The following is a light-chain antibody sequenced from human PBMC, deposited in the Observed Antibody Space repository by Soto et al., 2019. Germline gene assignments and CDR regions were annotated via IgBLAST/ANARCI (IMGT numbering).Light chain of an antibody. Sequence: DIQLTQSPSFLSASVGDRVTITCRASQGISSYLAWYQQKPGKAPNLLIHTASTLQSGVPSRFSGSGSGTEFTLTISSRQPEDFATYYCQQRNSYPITFGQGTLLEIK. CDR2: TAS. V-gene: IGKV1-9*01. CDR3: QQRNSYPIT. J-gene: IGKJ5*01. CDR1: QGISSY.